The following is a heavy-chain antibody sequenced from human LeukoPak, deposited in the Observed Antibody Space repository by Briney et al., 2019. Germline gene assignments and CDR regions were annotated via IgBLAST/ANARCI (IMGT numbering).Heavy chain of an antibody. D-gene: IGHD6-19*01. V-gene: IGHV1-69-2*01. Sequence: GATVKISCKASGYTFTDYYMHWVQQAPGKGLEWMGRVDPEDGETIYAEKFQGRVTITADTSTDTAYMELSSLRSEDTAVYYCATLPGGWYGKLQHFDYWGQGTLVTVSS. CDR2: VDPEDGET. CDR1: GYTFTDYY. CDR3: ATLPGGWYGKLQHFDY. J-gene: IGHJ4*02.